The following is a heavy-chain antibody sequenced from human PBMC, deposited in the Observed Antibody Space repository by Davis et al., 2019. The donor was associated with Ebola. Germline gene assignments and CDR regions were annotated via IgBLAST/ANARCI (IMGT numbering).Heavy chain of an antibody. D-gene: IGHD3-3*01. Sequence: GESLKISCAASGFTFSSYSMNWVRQAPGKGLEWVSSISSSRYIYYADSVKGRFTISRDNAKNSLYLQMNSLRAEDTAVYYCARELYDFWSGYYQYYFDYWGQGTLVTVSS. V-gene: IGHV3-21*01. CDR2: ISSSRYI. CDR1: GFTFSSYS. CDR3: ARELYDFWSGYYQYYFDY. J-gene: IGHJ4*02.